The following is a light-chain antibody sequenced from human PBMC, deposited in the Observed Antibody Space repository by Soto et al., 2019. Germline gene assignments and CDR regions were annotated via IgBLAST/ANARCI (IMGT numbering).Light chain of an antibody. CDR3: QQYGSSAPIT. CDR1: QSVSSNY. CDR2: DAS. Sequence: EIVLTQSPGTLSLSPGERATLSCRASQSVSSNYLAWYQQKPGQAPSLLIYDASSRATGIPDRFSGSGSGTDFTLTISRLEPEDFVMYYCQQYGSSAPITFGQGTRLEIE. V-gene: IGKV3-20*01. J-gene: IGKJ5*01.